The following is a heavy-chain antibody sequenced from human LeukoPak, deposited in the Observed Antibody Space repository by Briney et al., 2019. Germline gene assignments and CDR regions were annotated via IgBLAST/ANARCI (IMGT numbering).Heavy chain of an antibody. J-gene: IGHJ6*03. Sequence: GGSLRLSCAASGFALSNYAMSWVRQATGKGLEWVSGIGTAGEIYYPGSVKGRFTISRENAKNSLYLQMNSLRAGDTAVYYCARDVQLLLYYYMDVWGKGTTVTVSS. V-gene: IGHV3-13*01. CDR1: GFALSNYA. CDR2: IGTAGEI. CDR3: ARDVQLLLYYYMDV. D-gene: IGHD2-15*01.